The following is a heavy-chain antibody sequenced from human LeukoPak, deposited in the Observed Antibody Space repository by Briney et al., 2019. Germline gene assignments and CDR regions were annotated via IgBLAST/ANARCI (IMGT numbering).Heavy chain of an antibody. CDR3: AASGWSKPYYFDS. CDR2: ISVYNGNT. V-gene: IGHV1-18*01. CDR1: TYTFNSYG. J-gene: IGHJ4*02. D-gene: IGHD6-19*01. Sequence: GASVKVSCKASTYTFNSYGINWVRQAPGLGLEWMGWISVYNGNTNYAQRFQGRVTMTTDTSTRTAYMELRSLTSDDTAMYYCAASGWSKPYYFDSWGQGTLVTVSS.